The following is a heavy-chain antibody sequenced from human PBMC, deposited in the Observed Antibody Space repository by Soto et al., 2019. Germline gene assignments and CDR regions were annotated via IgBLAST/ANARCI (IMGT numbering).Heavy chain of an antibody. CDR3: VRDKTVTRGYGMDV. D-gene: IGHD4-17*01. CDR1: GDSVSSTSAA. V-gene: IGHV6-1*01. CDR2: TYYRSKWYY. Sequence: SQTLSLTCAISGDSVSSTSAAWNWIRQSPSRGLEWLGGTYYRSKWYYDYAVSVKSRITINPDTSKNQFSLQLNAVTPEDTAVYYCVRDKTVTRGYGMDVWGQGTTVTVSS. J-gene: IGHJ6*02.